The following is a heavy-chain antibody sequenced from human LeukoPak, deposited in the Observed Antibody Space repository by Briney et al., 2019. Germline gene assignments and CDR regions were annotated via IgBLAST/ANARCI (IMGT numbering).Heavy chain of an antibody. CDR3: VRGHHGLEV. CDR2: ITTGGDDL. V-gene: IGHV3-21*04. Sequence: GGSLRLSCAASGFTFSSYSLTWVRQAPGKGLEWVSSITTGGDDLYYSDSVKGRFTISRDNAKNSLYLQMESLRVEDTALYYCVRGHHGLEVWGQGTTVTVSS. J-gene: IGHJ6*02. CDR1: GFTFSSYS.